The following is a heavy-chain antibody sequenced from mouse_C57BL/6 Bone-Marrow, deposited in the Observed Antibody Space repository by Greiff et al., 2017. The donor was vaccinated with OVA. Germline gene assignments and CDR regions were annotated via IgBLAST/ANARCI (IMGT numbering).Heavy chain of an antibody. D-gene: IGHD1-1*01. J-gene: IGHJ3*01. V-gene: IGHV5-4*01. Sequence: DVKLVESGGGLVKPGGSLKLSCAASGFTFSSYAMSWVRQTPEKRLEWVATISDGGSYTYYPDNVKGRFTISRDNAKNNLYLQMSHLKSEDTAMDYCARDFITRFAYWGQGTLVTVSA. CDR2: ISDGGSYT. CDR3: ARDFITRFAY. CDR1: GFTFSSYA.